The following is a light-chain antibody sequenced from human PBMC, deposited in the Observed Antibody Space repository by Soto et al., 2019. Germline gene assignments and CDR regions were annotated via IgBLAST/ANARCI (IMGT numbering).Light chain of an antibody. V-gene: IGLV2-14*01. J-gene: IGLJ1*01. CDR2: AVA. Sequence: QSVLTQPASVSDSPGRSITISCTGTSSDVGGSNFVSWYQHHSGKPPKIIIYAVANRPSGVSNRFSGSNSGSTASLIISSLQTEDKADYYCVSYTASTTYVFGTGTKVTVL. CDR1: SSDVGGSNF. CDR3: VSYTASTTYV.